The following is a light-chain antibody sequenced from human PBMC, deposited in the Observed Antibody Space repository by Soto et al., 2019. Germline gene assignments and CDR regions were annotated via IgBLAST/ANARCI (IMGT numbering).Light chain of an antibody. Sequence: DIPMTQSPSSLSASVGDRVTITCRASQSISSYLNWYQQKPGKAPKLLIYAASSLQSGVPSRFSGSGSGTDFTLTISSLQPEDFATYYCQQSYSTHWTFGQGTKVEIK. CDR3: QQSYSTHWT. CDR2: AAS. V-gene: IGKV1-39*01. J-gene: IGKJ1*01. CDR1: QSISSY.